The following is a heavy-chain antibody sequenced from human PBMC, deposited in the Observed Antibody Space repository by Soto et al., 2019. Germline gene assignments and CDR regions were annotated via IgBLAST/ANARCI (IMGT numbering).Heavy chain of an antibody. CDR1: GGSISSGGYY. J-gene: IGHJ5*02. D-gene: IGHD3-3*01. Sequence: QVQLQESGPGLVKPSQTLSLTCTVSGGSISSGGYYWSWIRQHPGKGLEWIGYIYYSGSTYYNPSLKSRVTISVDTSKNQFSLKLSSVTAADTAVYYCARYYDFWSGSSLCTRRCVGWFDPWGQGTLVTVSS. V-gene: IGHV4-31*03. CDR2: IYYSGST. CDR3: ARYYDFWSGSSLCTRRCVGWFDP.